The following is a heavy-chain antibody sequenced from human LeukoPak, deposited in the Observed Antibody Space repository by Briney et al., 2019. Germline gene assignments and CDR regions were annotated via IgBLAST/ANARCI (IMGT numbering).Heavy chain of an antibody. CDR1: GYTFTGYY. J-gene: IGHJ4*02. CDR3: ARPGDSSGWWAYDY. D-gene: IGHD6-19*01. CDR2: MNPNSGNT. Sequence: ASVKVSCKASGYTFTGYYMHWVRQAPGQGLEWMGWMNPNSGNTGYAQKFQGRVTMTRNTSISTAYMELSSLRSEDTAVYYCARPGDSSGWWAYDYWGQGTLVTVSS. V-gene: IGHV1-8*02.